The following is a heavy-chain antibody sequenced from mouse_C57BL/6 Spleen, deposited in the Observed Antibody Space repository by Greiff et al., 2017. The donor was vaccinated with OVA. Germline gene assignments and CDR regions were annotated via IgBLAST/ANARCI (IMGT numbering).Heavy chain of an antibody. CDR1: GYTFTSYW. J-gene: IGHJ1*03. V-gene: IGHV1-50*01. Sequence: QVQLQQPGAELVKPGASVKLSCKASGYTFTSYWMQWVKQRPGQGLEWIGEIDPSDGYTNYNQKFKGKATLTVDTSSSTAYMQLSSLTSEDAAVYYCASLLPRYFDVWGTGTTVTVSS. D-gene: IGHD2-10*01. CDR2: IDPSDGYT. CDR3: ASLLPRYFDV.